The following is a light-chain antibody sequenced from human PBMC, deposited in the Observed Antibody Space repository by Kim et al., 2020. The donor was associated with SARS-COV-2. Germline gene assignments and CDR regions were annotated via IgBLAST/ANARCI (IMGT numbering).Light chain of an antibody. CDR3: QQYRTFPYS. CDR1: HDISNY. J-gene: IGKJ2*03. CDR2: AAS. V-gene: IGKV1-16*02. Sequence: SVSVWDRVTSTCRASHDISNYVAWFQQKPGEAPKALIYAASSLQTGVPSKFSGSGSGTDFTLTISSLQPEDFATYYCQQYRTFPYSFGQGTKLEI.